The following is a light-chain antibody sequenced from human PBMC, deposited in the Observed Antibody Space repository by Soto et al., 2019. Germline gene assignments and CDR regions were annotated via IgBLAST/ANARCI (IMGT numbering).Light chain of an antibody. Sequence: AVTQSHGTLSVSPGERATLSCGVVHGVATNLAWYQQKPGQVPRLLIYGAFTRATGIPDRFSGSGSGTEFTLTISSLQSEDVAVYFCQEYDNWPPEGPFGQGTKVDIK. V-gene: IGKV3-15*01. CDR3: QEYDNWPPEGP. CDR2: GAF. CDR1: HGVATN. J-gene: IGKJ1*01.